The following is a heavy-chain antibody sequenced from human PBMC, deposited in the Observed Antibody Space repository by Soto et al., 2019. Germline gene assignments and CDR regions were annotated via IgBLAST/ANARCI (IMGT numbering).Heavy chain of an antibody. CDR1: GFTFSSYA. Sequence: GGSLRLSCAASGFTFSSYAMHWVRQAPGKGLEWVAVISYDGSNKYYADSVKGRFTISRDNSKNTLYLQMNSLRAEDTAVYYCARGQGSYYYYAMDVWGQGTTVTVSS. CDR2: ISYDGSNK. J-gene: IGHJ6*01. V-gene: IGHV3-30-3*01. CDR3: ARGQGSYYYYAMDV.